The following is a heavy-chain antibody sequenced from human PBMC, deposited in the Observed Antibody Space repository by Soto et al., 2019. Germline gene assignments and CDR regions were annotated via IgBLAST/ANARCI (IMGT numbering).Heavy chain of an antibody. CDR1: GYTFTSYG. Sequence: GASVKVSCKASGYTFTSYGISWVRQAPGQGLEWMGWISAYNGNTNYAQKLQGRVTMTTDTSTSTAYMELRSLRSDDTAVYYCARPTSITGTTGFDYWGQGTLVTVSS. CDR3: ARPTSITGTTGFDY. J-gene: IGHJ4*02. V-gene: IGHV1-18*01. D-gene: IGHD1-20*01. CDR2: ISAYNGNT.